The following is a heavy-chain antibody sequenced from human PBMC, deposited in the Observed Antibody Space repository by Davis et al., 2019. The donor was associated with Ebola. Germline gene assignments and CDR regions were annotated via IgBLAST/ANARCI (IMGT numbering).Heavy chain of an antibody. CDR1: GGSISSSSYY. V-gene: IGHV4-31*03. Sequence: SETLSLTCTVSGGSISSSSYYWSWIRQHPGKGLEWIGYIYYSGSTYYNPSLKSRVTISVDTSKNQFSLKLSSVTAADTAVYYCARRKTYQPRHFDYWGQGTLVTVSS. D-gene: IGHD2-2*01. CDR3: ARRKTYQPRHFDY. CDR2: IYYSGST. J-gene: IGHJ4*02.